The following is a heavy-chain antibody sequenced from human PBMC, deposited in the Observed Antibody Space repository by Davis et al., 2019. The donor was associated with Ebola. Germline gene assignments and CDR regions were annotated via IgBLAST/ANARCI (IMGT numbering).Heavy chain of an antibody. J-gene: IGHJ4*02. CDR3: VSRRDGYSSNC. CDR1: GFTFNTYA. CDR2: VTPGGDS. Sequence: PGGSLRLSCAASGFTFNTYAMHWVRQAPGKGLEWVSLVTPGGDSFYADSVRGRFATSRDNSMNTLYLQMNSLRDDDTAVYHCVSRRDGYSSNCWGQGTLVTVSS. V-gene: IGHV3-53*01. D-gene: IGHD5-24*01.